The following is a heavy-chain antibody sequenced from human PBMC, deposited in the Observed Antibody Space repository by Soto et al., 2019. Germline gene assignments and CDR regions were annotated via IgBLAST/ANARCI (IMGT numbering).Heavy chain of an antibody. CDR2: IIPIFGTA. Sequence: GASVNVSCKASGGTFSSYAISWVRQAPGQGLEWMGGIIPIFGTANYAQKFQGRVTITADESTSTAYMELSSLRSEDTAVYYCAGRSPEVPAAIQSYYYYGMDVWGQGTTVTVSS. CDR1: GGTFSSYA. J-gene: IGHJ6*02. D-gene: IGHD2-2*01. V-gene: IGHV1-69*13. CDR3: AGRSPEVPAAIQSYYYYGMDV.